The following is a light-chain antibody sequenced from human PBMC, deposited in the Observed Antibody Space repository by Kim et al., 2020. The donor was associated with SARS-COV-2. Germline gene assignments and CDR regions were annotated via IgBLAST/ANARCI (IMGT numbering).Light chain of an antibody. Sequence: VSPGQPASITCSGDKLGDKYLSWFQQKSGQTPVLVIYQNRKRPSGIPERFSGSNSGNTATLTIRGTQAMDEAEYFCQAWDSSTVVFGGGTQLTVL. CDR2: QNR. CDR3: QAWDSSTVV. V-gene: IGLV3-1*01. CDR1: KLGDKY. J-gene: IGLJ2*01.